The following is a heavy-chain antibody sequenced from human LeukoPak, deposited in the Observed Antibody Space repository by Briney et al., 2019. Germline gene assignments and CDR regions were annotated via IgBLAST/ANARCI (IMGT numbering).Heavy chain of an antibody. CDR1: GGSISNYY. V-gene: IGHV4-59*01. CDR2: IYYSGST. Sequence: PSETLSLTCTVSGGSISNYYWSWIRQPPGKGLEWIGYIYYSGSTNYNPSLKSRVTISVDTSKNQFSLKLSSVTAADTAVYYCARDILDVGATHYFDYWGQGSLLTVSS. CDR3: ARDILDVGATHYFDY. J-gene: IGHJ4*02. D-gene: IGHD1-26*01.